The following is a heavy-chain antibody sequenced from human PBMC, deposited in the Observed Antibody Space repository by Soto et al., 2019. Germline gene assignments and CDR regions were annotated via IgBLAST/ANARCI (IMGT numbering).Heavy chain of an antibody. CDR1: GGSIISYY. D-gene: IGHD2-15*01. CDR2: IYYSGST. CDR3: ARELGYCSGGSCYSGDFWFDP. Sequence: PSETLSLTCTVSGGSIISYYWSWIRQTPGKGLEWIGYIYYSGSTNYNPSLKSRVTISVDTSKNQFSLKLSSVTAADTAVYYCARELGYCSGGSCYSGDFWFDPWGQGTLVTVSS. J-gene: IGHJ5*02. V-gene: IGHV4-59*01.